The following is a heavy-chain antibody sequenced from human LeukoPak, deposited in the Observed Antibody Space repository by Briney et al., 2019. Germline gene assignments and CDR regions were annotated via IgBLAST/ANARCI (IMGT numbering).Heavy chain of an antibody. Sequence: GGSLRLSCAASGFTVSSNYMSCVRQAPGKGLEWVSVIYSGGSTYYADSVKGRFTISRDNSKNTLYLQMNSLRAEDTAVYYCARDGVFDYYGMDVWGQGTTVTVSS. CDR3: ARDGVFDYYGMDV. D-gene: IGHD3-16*01. V-gene: IGHV3-53*01. CDR2: IYSGGST. J-gene: IGHJ6*02. CDR1: GFTVSSNY.